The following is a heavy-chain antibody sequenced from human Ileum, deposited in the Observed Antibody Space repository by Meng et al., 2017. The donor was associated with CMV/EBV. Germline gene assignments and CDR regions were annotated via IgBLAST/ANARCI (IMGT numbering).Heavy chain of an antibody. J-gene: IGHJ4*02. CDR3: ARDTGTTGTGSLFDY. Sequence: QVERQRSVPGAAKRPTTLSLTCTVPGGSISNYYWTWSRQPDGKGLEWIGRIYTSGSTNYNPSLKSRVTISIDTSKNQFSLKLTSVTAADTAVYYCARDTGTTGTGSLFDYWGQGTLVTVSS. V-gene: IGHV4-4*07. CDR2: IYTSGST. D-gene: IGHD1-1*01. CDR1: GGSISNYY.